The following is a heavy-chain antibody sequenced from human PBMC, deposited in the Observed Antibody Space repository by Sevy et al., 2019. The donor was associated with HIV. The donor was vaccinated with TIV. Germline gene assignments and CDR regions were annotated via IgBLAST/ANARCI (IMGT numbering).Heavy chain of an antibody. J-gene: IGHJ4*02. Sequence: GGSLRLSCAASGFTFSSYWRSWVRQAPGKGLEWVANIKQDGSEKYYVDSVKGRFTISRDNAKNSLYLQMNSLRAEDTAVYYCATDYDSSGYYSSWGQGTLVTVSS. CDR1: GFTFSSYW. CDR3: ATDYDSSGYYSS. CDR2: IKQDGSEK. D-gene: IGHD3-22*01. V-gene: IGHV3-7*04.